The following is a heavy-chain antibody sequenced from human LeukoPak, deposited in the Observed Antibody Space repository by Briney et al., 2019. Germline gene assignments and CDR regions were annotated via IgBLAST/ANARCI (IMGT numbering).Heavy chain of an antibody. CDR1: GFTFSSYA. V-gene: IGHV3-23*01. CDR3: AKDRVPNYYYDSSGYYYFDY. CDR2: ISGSGGST. Sequence: TGGSLRLSCAASGFTFSSYAMSWVRQAPGKGLEWVSAISGSGGSTYYADSVKGRLTISRDNSKNTLYLQMNSLRAEDTAVYYCAKDRVPNYYYDSSGYYYFDYWGQGTLVTVSS. D-gene: IGHD3-22*01. J-gene: IGHJ4*02.